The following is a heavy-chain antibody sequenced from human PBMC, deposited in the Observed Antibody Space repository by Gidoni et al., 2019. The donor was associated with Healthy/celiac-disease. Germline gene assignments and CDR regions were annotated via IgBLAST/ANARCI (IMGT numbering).Heavy chain of an antibody. D-gene: IGHD6-19*01. Sequence: QVQLVESGGGLVKPGGSLRLSCAASGFTFSDYSMSWIRQAPGKGLEWVSYISSSGSTIYYADSVKGRFTISRDNAKNSLYRQMNSLRAEDTAVYYCARDRRRGSSGWYDAIYNWFDPWGQGTLVTVSS. CDR2: ISSSGSTI. V-gene: IGHV3-11*01. J-gene: IGHJ5*02. CDR1: GFTFSDYS. CDR3: ARDRRRGSSGWYDAIYNWFDP.